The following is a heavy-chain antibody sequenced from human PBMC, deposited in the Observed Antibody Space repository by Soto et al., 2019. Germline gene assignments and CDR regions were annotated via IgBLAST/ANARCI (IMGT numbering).Heavy chain of an antibody. Sequence: PSETLSLTCTVSGGSISSYYWSWIRQPPGKGLEWIGYIYYSGSTNYNPSLKSRVTISVDTSKNQFSLKLSSVTAADTAVYYCARDSPQAAGRGSGEGYYYYYGMDVWGQGTTVTVSS. D-gene: IGHD3-10*01. CDR3: ARDSPQAAGRGSGEGYYYYYGMDV. V-gene: IGHV4-59*01. CDR2: IYYSGST. CDR1: GGSISSYY. J-gene: IGHJ6*02.